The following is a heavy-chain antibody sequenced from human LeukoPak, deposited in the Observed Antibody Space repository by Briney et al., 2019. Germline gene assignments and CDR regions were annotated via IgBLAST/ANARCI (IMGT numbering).Heavy chain of an antibody. D-gene: IGHD3-10*02. CDR3: ARVMFGELPSSYYYYYMDV. CDR1: GGSISSYY. J-gene: IGHJ6*03. Sequence: KPSETLSLTCTVSGGSISSYYWSWIRQPAGEGLEWIGRIYTSGSTNYNPSLKSRVTMSVDTSKNQFSLKLSSVTAADTAVYYCARVMFGELPSSYYYYYMDVWGKGTTVTVSS. CDR2: IYTSGST. V-gene: IGHV4-4*07.